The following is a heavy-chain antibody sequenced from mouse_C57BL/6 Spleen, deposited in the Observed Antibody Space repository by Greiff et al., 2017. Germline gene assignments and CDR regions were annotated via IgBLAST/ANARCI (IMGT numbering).Heavy chain of an antibody. Sequence: QVQLQQPGAELVNPGASVKLSCKASGYTFTSYWMHWVKQRPGQGLEWIGMIHPNSGSTNYNEKFNSKATLTVDKSSSTAYMQLSSLTSEDSAVYNCARRRYDYPDYWGQGTTLTVSS. D-gene: IGHD2-4*01. CDR2: IHPNSGST. J-gene: IGHJ2*01. V-gene: IGHV1-64*01. CDR1: GYTFTSYW. CDR3: ARRRYDYPDY.